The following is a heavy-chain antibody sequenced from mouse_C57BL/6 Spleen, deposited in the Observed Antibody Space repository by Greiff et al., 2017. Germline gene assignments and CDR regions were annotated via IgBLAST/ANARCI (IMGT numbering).Heavy chain of an antibody. V-gene: IGHV14-4*01. J-gene: IGHJ3*01. CDR1: GFNIKDDY. CDR2: IDPENGDT. CDR3: THDGYTLFAY. Sequence: VQLQQSGAELVRPGASVKLSCTASGFNIKDDYMHWVKQWPEQGLEWIGWIDPENGDTEYASKFQGKATITADTASNTAYLQLSSLTSEDTAVYYCTHDGYTLFAYWGQGTLVTVSA. D-gene: IGHD2-3*01.